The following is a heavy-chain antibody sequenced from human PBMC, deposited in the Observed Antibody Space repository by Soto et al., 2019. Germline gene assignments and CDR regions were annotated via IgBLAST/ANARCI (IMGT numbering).Heavy chain of an antibody. CDR3: AKDVATIRLFDY. CDR1: GFTFSSYA. CDR2: ISGSGGST. J-gene: IGHJ4*02. Sequence: EVQLLESGGGLVQPGGSLRLSCAASGFTFSSYAMSWVRQAPGKGLELVSAISGSGGSTYYADSVKGRFTISRDNSKNTLYLQMNSLRAEYTAVYYCAKDVATIRLFDYLCQGTLVTVSS. V-gene: IGHV3-23*01. D-gene: IGHD5-12*01.